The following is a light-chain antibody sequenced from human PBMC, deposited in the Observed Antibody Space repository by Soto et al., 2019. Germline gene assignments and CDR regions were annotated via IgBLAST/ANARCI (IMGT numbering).Light chain of an antibody. CDR3: QQYGSSPFT. CDR1: QSVSSNY. Sequence: EIVLTQSPGTLSLSPGERATLSCRASQSVSSNYLAWYQQKPGQAPRLLIYGASSRATGIPDRFSGSGSGTDFTLTISRLEPEDFAVYYCQQYGSSPFTFGGGTKVELK. CDR2: GAS. V-gene: IGKV3-20*01. J-gene: IGKJ4*02.